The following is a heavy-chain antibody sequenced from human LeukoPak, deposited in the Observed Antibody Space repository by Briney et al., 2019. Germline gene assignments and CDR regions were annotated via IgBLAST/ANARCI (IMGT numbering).Heavy chain of an antibody. CDR1: GFTFSSYW. V-gene: IGHV3-7*01. CDR2: IKQDGSEK. Sequence: GGSLRLSCAASGFTFSSYWMSWVRQAPGKGLEWVANIKQDGSEKYYVDSVKGRFTISRDNAKNSLYLQMNSLRAEDTAVYYCARELESVPAAYFDYWGQGTLVTVSS. J-gene: IGHJ4*02. CDR3: ARELESVPAAYFDY. D-gene: IGHD2-2*01.